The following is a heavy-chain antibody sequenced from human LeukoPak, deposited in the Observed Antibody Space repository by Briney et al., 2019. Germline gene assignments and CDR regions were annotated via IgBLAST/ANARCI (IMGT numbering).Heavy chain of an antibody. CDR1: GFTFSTAS. CDR2: FDTGFGT. CDR3: ARSSGWWSLDY. J-gene: IGHJ4*02. V-gene: IGHV3-23*01. D-gene: IGHD6-19*01. Sequence: PGGSLRLSCAASGFTFSTASLHWVYQAPGRGLEWVSAFDTGFGTYYPDSLKGRFTISRDNPKNTLFLQMNSLRAEDTAVYYCARSSGWWSLDYWGQGTLVTVSS.